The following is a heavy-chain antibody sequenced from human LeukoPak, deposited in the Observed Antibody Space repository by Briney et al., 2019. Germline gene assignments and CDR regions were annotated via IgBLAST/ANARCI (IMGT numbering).Heavy chain of an antibody. Sequence: PGGSLRLSCAASGFTFDSYSMNWVRQAPGKGLEWVSSISSSSSSIYYADSVKGRFTISRDNAKNSLYLQMNSLRAEDTAVYYCAKDGRDTMVRGVITTSDYWGQGTLVTVSS. CDR1: GFTFDSYS. D-gene: IGHD3-10*01. CDR3: AKDGRDTMVRGVITTSDY. V-gene: IGHV3-21*04. CDR2: ISSSSSSI. J-gene: IGHJ4*02.